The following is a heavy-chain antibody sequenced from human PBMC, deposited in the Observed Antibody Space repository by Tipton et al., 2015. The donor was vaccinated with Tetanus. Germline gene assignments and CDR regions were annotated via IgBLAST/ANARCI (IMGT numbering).Heavy chain of an antibody. CDR3: ASSPRFRTGRFES. J-gene: IGHJ4*02. CDR2: IYTGGST. CDR1: GGSFSGNY. Sequence: GLVKPSETLSLTCGVSGGSFSGNYWSWVRQAPGKGLEWVAVIYTGGSTYYADSVRGRFTISRDNSRDTLYLQMNSLRADDTAVYYCASSPRFRTGRFESWGQGTQVTVSS. V-gene: IGHV3-53*01. D-gene: IGHD7-27*01.